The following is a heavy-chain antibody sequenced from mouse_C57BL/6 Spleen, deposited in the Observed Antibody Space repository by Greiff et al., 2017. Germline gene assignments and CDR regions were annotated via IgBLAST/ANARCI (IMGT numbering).Heavy chain of an antibody. J-gene: IGHJ2*01. CDR3: ARGLRSFDY. Sequence: EVQLQESGPELVKPGDSVKISCKASGYSFTGYFMNWVMQSHGKSLEWIGRINPYNGDTFYNQKFKGKATLTVDKSSSTAHMELRSLTAEDSAVYYCARGLRSFDYWGQGTTLTVAS. CDR2: INPYNGDT. V-gene: IGHV1-20*01. CDR1: GYSFTGYF.